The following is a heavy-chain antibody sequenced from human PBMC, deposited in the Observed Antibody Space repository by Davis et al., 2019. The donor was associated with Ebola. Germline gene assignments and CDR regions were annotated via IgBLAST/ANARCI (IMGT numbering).Heavy chain of an antibody. V-gene: IGHV5-51*01. J-gene: IGHJ4*02. D-gene: IGHD2-2*01. CDR2: IYPGDSDT. CDR3: ARLVSTSLGYFDY. CDR1: GYSFTSYW. Sequence: PGGSLRLSCKGSGYSFTSYWIGWVRQMPGKGLEWMGIIYPGDSDTRYSPSFQGQVTISADKSISTAYLQWSSLKASDTAMYYCARLVSTSLGYFDYWGQGTLVTVSS.